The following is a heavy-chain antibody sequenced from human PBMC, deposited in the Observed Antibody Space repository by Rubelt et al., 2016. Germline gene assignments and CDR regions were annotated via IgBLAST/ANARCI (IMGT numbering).Heavy chain of an antibody. V-gene: IGHV3-7*01. D-gene: IGHD5-18*01. CDR2: IKPDGSEA. CDR3: ARSGGYGWDS. J-gene: IGHJ4*02. Sequence: RSLRLSCAASGFTFTTYSMNWVRQAPGKGLEWVANIKPDGSEAYYIDHLKGRFNMSRDNAKKSIYLQMNNLRVEDTAVYYCARSGGYGWDSWGQGTRVTVSS. CDR1: GFTFTTYS.